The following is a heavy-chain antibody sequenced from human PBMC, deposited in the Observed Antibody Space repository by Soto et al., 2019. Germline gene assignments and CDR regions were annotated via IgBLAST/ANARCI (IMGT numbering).Heavy chain of an antibody. D-gene: IGHD6-13*01. J-gene: IGHJ4*02. V-gene: IGHV4-31*03. Sequence: SETLSLTCTVSGGSISSGGYYWSWIRQHPGKGLEWIGYIYYSGSTYYNPSLKSRVTISVDTSKNQFSLELSSVTAADTAVYFCARGEAAAAYFDYWGQGTLVTVSS. CDR1: GGSISSGGYY. CDR2: IYYSGST. CDR3: ARGEAAAAYFDY.